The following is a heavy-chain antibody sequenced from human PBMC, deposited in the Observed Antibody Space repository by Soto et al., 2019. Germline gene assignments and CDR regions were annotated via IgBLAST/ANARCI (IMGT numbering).Heavy chain of an antibody. CDR3: ARRWGRTFDY. CDR1: GGSISSYY. CDR2: IYYGGST. D-gene: IGHD7-27*01. J-gene: IGHJ4*02. Sequence: SETLSLTCTVSGGSISSYYWSWIRQPPGKGLEWIGYIYYGGSTNYNPSIKSRVTISVDTSKNQLSLKLSSVTAADTAVYYCARRWGRTFDYWGQGTLVTVS. V-gene: IGHV4-59*08.